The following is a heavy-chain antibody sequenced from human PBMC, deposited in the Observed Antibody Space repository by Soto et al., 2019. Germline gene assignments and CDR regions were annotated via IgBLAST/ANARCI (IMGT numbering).Heavy chain of an antibody. CDR2: ISYDGSNK. D-gene: IGHD6-6*01. CDR1: GFTFSSYG. V-gene: IGHV3-30*18. Sequence: GGSLRLSCAASGFTFSSYGMHWVRQAPGKGLEWVAVISYDGSNKYYADSVKGRFTISRDNSKNTLYLQMNSLRAEDTAVYYCAKESIAARLDYWGQGTLVTVSS. J-gene: IGHJ4*02. CDR3: AKESIAARLDY.